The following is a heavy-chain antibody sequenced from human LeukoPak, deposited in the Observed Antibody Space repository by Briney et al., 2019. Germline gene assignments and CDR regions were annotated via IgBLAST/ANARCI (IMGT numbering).Heavy chain of an antibody. V-gene: IGHV3-30*18. CDR1: GFTLSSYG. CDR2: ILYDGSNK. CDR3: AKVYGGNGNDAFDI. Sequence: PGRSLRLSCAASGFTLSSYGMHWVRQAPGKGLEWVALILYDGSNKYYADSVKGRFTISRDDSKNTLYLQMNSLRAEDTAVYYCAKVYGGNGNDAFDIWGQGTMVTASS. D-gene: IGHD4-23*01. J-gene: IGHJ3*02.